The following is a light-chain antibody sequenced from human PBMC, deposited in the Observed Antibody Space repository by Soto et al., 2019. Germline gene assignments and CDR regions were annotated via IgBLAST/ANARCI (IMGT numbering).Light chain of an antibody. CDR3: QQYGSSSWT. V-gene: IGKV3-20*01. CDR1: QSVRSSY. CDR2: GAS. Sequence: EIVLTQSPGTLSLPPGERATLSCRASQSVRSSYLAWYQQKFGQAPRLLIYGASSRATGIPDRFSGSGSGTDFTLTISRLEPEDFAVYYCQQYGSSSWTFGQGTNVEI. J-gene: IGKJ1*01.